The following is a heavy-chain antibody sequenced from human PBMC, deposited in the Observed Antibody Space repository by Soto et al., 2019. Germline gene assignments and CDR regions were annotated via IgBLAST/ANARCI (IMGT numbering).Heavy chain of an antibody. CDR1: GFTFSSYG. CDR2: ISYDGSNK. Sequence: QVQLVESGGGVVQPGRSLRLSCAASGFTFSSYGMHWVRQAPGKGLEWVAVISYDGSNKYYADSVKGRLTISRDNSKNTXYLXMNXLXGXXXXXXXXXXXXXXXXXXXXXXXXXXXWXQGTMVTVSS. CDR3: XXXXXXXXXXXXXXXXXXX. J-gene: IGHJ3*01. V-gene: IGHV3-30*03.